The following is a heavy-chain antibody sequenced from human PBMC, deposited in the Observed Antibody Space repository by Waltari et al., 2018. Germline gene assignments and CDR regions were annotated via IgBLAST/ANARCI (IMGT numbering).Heavy chain of an antibody. J-gene: IGHJ3*02. Sequence: QLQLQESGPGLVKPSETLSLTCTVSGGSISSSSYYWGWIRQPPGKGLEWIGRIYYSVRTYYHPSLKGRVTISVDTSKNQFSLKLGSVTAADTAVYYCAGSGWADAFDIWGQGTMVTVSS. CDR1: GGSISSSSYY. D-gene: IGHD6-19*01. V-gene: IGHV4-39*01. CDR2: IYYSVRT. CDR3: AGSGWADAFDI.